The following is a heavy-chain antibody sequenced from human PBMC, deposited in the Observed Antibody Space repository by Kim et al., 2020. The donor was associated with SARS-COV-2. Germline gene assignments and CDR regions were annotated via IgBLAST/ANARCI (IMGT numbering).Heavy chain of an antibody. CDR2: ISYDGSNN. Sequence: GGSLSLSCAASGFTFSSYGMHWVRQAPGKGLEWVAVISYDGSNNYYADSVNGRFTISRDNSKHTLYLQMNSLRAEDTAGYYCAKEEGSGYSSGWTYYYYGMDVWGKGTTVTVSS. J-gene: IGHJ6*04. CDR1: GFTFSSYG. CDR3: AKEEGSGYSSGWTYYYYGMDV. V-gene: IGHV3-30*18. D-gene: IGHD6-19*01.